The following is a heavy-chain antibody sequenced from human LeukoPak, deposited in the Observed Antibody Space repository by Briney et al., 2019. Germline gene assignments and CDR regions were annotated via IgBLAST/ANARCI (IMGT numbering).Heavy chain of an antibody. CDR1: GGSISSGDYY. J-gene: IGHJ5*02. V-gene: IGHV4-30-4*01. D-gene: IGHD1-26*01. CDR2: IYYSGST. Sequence: SQTLSLTCTVSGGSISSGDYYWSWIRQPPGKGLEWIGYIYYSGSTYYNPSLKSRVTTSVDTSKNQFSLKLSSVTAADTAVYYCARDRGSYTGWFDPWGQGTLVTVSS. CDR3: ARDRGSYTGWFDP.